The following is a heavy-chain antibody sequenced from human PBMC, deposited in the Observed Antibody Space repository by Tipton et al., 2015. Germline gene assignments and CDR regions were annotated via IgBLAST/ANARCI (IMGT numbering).Heavy chain of an antibody. CDR3: AKDYFLGFYSDNSGRTLPGDY. J-gene: IGHJ4*02. D-gene: IGHD3-22*01. CDR1: GFTFSSYA. V-gene: IGHV3-30*18. CDR2: MSYDGSKQ. Sequence: SGFTFSSYAMHWVRQAPGKGLEWVAVMSYDGSKQFYADSVRGRFTISRDNSKNTVDLQMNSLRAEDTAVYYCAKDYFLGFYSDNSGRTLPGDYWGQGTLVTVSS.